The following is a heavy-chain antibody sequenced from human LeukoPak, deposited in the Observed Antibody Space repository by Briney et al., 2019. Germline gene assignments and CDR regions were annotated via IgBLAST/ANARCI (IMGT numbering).Heavy chain of an antibody. J-gene: IGHJ6*03. V-gene: IGHV4-59*11. D-gene: IGHD1-14*01. CDR2: IDDSGNS. CDR1: GGSISSHN. Sequence: PSETLSLTCTVSGGSISSHNWTWIRQPPGKGLEWTGYIDDSGNSKYNPSLKSRVTISVDTTRNQFSLKLSSVTAADTAVYYCARLYSRFYYYYMDVWGKGTTVTISS. CDR3: ARLYSRFYYYYMDV.